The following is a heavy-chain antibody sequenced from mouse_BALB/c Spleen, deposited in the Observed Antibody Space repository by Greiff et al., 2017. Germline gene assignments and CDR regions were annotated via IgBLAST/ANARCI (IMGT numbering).Heavy chain of an antibody. CDR1: GFTFSSYT. CDR3: ANYGSFAY. CDR2: ISSGGGNT. J-gene: IGHJ3*01. D-gene: IGHD1-2*01. V-gene: IGHV5-9*03. Sequence: EVKLVESGGGLVKPGGSLKLSCAASGFTFSSYTMSWVRQTPEKRLEWVATISSGGGNTYYPDSVKGRFTISRDNAKNNLYLQMSSLRSEDTALYYCANYGSFAYWGQGTLVTVSA.